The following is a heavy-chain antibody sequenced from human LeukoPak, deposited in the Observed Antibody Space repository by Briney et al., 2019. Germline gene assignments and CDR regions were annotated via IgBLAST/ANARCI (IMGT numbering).Heavy chain of an antibody. V-gene: IGHV3-23*01. Sequence: PGGSLRLSCAASGFTLSSYAMSWVRQAPGKGLEWVSAISGSGGSTYYADSVKGRFTISRDNSKNTLYLQMNSLRAEDTAVYYCAKDGYCSGGSCYNAFDIWGQGTMVTVSS. CDR3: AKDGYCSGGSCYNAFDI. CDR1: GFTLSSYA. D-gene: IGHD2-15*01. CDR2: ISGSGGST. J-gene: IGHJ3*02.